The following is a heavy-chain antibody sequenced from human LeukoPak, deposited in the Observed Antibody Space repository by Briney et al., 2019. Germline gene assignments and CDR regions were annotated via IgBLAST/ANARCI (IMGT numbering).Heavy chain of an antibody. V-gene: IGHV3-48*03. CDR3: ARDTGYYDSXGXIDX. Sequence: GGSLRLSCAASGFTFSSYEMNWVRQAPGKGLEWVSYISSSGSTIYYADSVKGRFTISRDNSKNTLYLQMNSLRAEDTAVYYCARDTGYYDSXGXIDXXXXGXLVTV. CDR1: GFTFSSYE. D-gene: IGHD3-22*01. CDR2: ISSSGSTI. J-gene: IGHJ4*02.